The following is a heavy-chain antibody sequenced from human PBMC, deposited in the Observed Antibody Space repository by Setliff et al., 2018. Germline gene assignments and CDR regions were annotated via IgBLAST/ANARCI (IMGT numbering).Heavy chain of an antibody. CDR3: VRDDADNYDAFDN. Sequence: PGGSLRLSCAASGFTFSSYSMNWVRQAPGKGPEWVSSISTSGTYIYYADSVKGRFTISRDNAKRSLYLQMNGLRADDTGVYYCVRDDADNYDAFDNWGQGTLVTVSS. V-gene: IGHV3-21*01. CDR1: GFTFSSYS. CDR2: ISTSGTYI. J-gene: IGHJ3*02. D-gene: IGHD3-22*01.